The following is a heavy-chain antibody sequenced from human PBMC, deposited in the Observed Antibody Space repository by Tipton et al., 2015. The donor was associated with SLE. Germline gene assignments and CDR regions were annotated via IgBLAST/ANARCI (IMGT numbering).Heavy chain of an antibody. Sequence: SLRLSCAASGFTFSSYSMNWARQAPGKGLEWVSSISSSSSYIYYADSVKGRFTISRDNAKNSLYLQMNSPRAEDTAVYYCARDRGVSYYYYGMDVWGQGTTVTVSS. J-gene: IGHJ6*02. CDR2: ISSSSSYI. D-gene: IGHD3-10*01. CDR3: ARDRGVSYYYYGMDV. CDR1: GFTFSSYS. V-gene: IGHV3-21*03.